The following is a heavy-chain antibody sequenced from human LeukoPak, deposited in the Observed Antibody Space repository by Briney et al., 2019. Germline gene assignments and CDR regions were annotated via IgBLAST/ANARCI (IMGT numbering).Heavy chain of an antibody. CDR2: ISSSSSYI. Sequence: GVSLRLSCAASGFTFSSYSMNWVRQAPGKGLEWVSSISSSSSYIYYADSVKGRFTISRDSAKNSLYLQMNSLRAEDTAVYYCARDHAPTYYYDSSGDPNDAFDIWGQGTMVTVSS. D-gene: IGHD3-22*01. CDR1: GFTFSSYS. CDR3: ARDHAPTYYYDSSGDPNDAFDI. V-gene: IGHV3-21*01. J-gene: IGHJ3*02.